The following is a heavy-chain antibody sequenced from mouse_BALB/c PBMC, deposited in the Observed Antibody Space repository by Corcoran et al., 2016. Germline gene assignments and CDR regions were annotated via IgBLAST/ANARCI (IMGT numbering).Heavy chain of an antibody. J-gene: IGHJ2*01. V-gene: IGHV1S136*01. D-gene: IGHD2-1*01. Sequence: EVQLQQSGPELVKPGASVKMSCKASGYTFTSYVMHWVKQKPGQGLEWIGYINPYNDGTKYNENFKGKATLTSDKSSSTAYLELSSLTAEDSAVEYCARGGDGNYADFWGQGTTLTVSS. CDR1: GYTFTSYV. CDR3: ARGGDGNYADF. CDR2: INPYNDGT.